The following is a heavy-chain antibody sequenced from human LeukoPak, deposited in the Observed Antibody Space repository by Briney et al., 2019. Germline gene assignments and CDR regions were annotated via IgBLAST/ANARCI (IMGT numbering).Heavy chain of an antibody. CDR1: GYTFTGYY. CDR2: INPSGGST. CDR3: ASGGQLLGYYYYYMDV. D-gene: IGHD2-2*01. V-gene: IGHV1-46*01. Sequence: ASVKVSCKASGYTFTGYYMHWVRQAPGQGLEWMGIINPSGGSTSYAQKFQGRVTMTRDMSTSTVYMELSSLRSEDTAVYYCASGGQLLGYYYYYMDVWGKGTTVTISS. J-gene: IGHJ6*03.